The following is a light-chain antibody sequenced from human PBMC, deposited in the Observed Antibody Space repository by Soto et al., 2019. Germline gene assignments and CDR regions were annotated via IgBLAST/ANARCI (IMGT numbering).Light chain of an antibody. CDR1: QSVSSN. V-gene: IGKV3-15*01. J-gene: IGKJ4*01. CDR2: CAS. Sequence: ERVMMQSPATLSVSPGERSTLSCMAIQSVSSNLAWYEQKPGQAPRLLIYCASTRATGIPARFSGSGSGTEYTLTISSLQSEDFEVYYCQQYNNWPLTFGGGTKVDIK. CDR3: QQYNNWPLT.